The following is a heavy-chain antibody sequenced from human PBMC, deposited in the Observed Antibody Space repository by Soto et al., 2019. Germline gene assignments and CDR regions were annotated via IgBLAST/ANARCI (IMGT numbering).Heavy chain of an antibody. J-gene: IGHJ6*02. CDR1: GFTFSIYA. V-gene: IGHV3-30-3*01. D-gene: IGHD4-17*01. Sequence: QVQLVESGGGVVQPGRSLRLSCAASGFTFSIYAMHWVRQAPGKGLEWVAVMSNDGSDKDYADSVKGRFTISRDNSKNPLYLQMNSLRAEDTAVYYCARSTTVTTDYGMDVWGQGTTVTVSS. CDR3: ARSTTVTTDYGMDV. CDR2: MSNDGSDK.